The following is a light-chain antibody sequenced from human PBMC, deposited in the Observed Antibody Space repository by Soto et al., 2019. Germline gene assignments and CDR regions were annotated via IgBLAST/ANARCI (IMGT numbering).Light chain of an antibody. Sequence: IQMTQSPSSVSASVGDSVTITCRASQGISSWLAWYQQKPGKAPKLLIHAAYSLQSRVPSRFSGIGSGTAFTRTIISLQPIEFAPYSCQQANSCSWTFGQGTKVEIK. V-gene: IGKV1-12*02. CDR1: QGISSW. CDR2: AAY. J-gene: IGKJ1*01. CDR3: QQANSCSWT.